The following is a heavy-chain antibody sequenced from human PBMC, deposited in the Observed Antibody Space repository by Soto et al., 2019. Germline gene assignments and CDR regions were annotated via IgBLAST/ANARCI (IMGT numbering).Heavy chain of an antibody. Sequence: GGSLRLACAAPGFTFSSYAMSWVPPAPGKGLGWVSAISGSGGSTYYADSLKGRVTISRDNSQNTLYLPINNLKAEGPAVYYFAKDLGSGTTMYAFDIWGQGTMVTVSS. V-gene: IGHV3-23*01. D-gene: IGHD1-1*01. CDR2: ISGSGGST. CDR1: GFTFSSYA. CDR3: AKDLGSGTTMYAFDI. J-gene: IGHJ3*02.